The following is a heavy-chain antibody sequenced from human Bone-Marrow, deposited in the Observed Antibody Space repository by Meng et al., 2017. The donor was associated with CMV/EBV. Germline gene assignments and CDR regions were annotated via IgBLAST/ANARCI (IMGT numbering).Heavy chain of an antibody. D-gene: IGHD1-26*01. V-gene: IGHV4-38-2*02. CDR2: IYHSGNS. CDR3: ARASGWELLTPFDY. J-gene: IGHJ4*02. Sequence: SETLSLTCTVSGYSISSGYYWGWIRQPPGKGLEWIGSIYHSGNSYYNPSLKSRVTISVDTSKNQFSLKLSSVTAADTAVYYCARASGWELLTPFDYWGQGTLVTVSS. CDR1: GYSISSGYY.